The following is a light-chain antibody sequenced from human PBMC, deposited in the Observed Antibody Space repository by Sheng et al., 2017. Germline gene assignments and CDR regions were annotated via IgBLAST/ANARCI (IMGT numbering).Light chain of an antibody. Sequence: EIVLTQSPATLSLSPGERATLSCRASQSVSSYLAWYQQKPGQAPRLLIYDASNRATGIPARFSGSGSGTDFTLTISSLEPEDFAVYYCQQRSNWPTFGQGTEGGN. CDR1: QSVSSY. J-gene: IGKJ1*01. V-gene: IGKV3-11*01. CDR3: QQRSNWPT. CDR2: DAS.